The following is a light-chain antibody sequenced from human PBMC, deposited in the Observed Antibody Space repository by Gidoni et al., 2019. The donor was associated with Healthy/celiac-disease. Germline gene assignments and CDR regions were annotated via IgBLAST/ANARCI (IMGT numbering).Light chain of an antibody. J-gene: IGKJ1*01. V-gene: IGKV4-1*01. CDR1: QSVLYSSNNKNY. CDR2: WAS. Sequence: DIVMTQSPDSLAVSLGERATINCKSSQSVLYSSNNKNYLAWYQPKPGQPPKLLIYWASTRESGVPDRFSGSGSGTDFTLTISSLQAEDVAVYYCQQYYSTPPTFGQXTKVEIK. CDR3: QQYYSTPPT.